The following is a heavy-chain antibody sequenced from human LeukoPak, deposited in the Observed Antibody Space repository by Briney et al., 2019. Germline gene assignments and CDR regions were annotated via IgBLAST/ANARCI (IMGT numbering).Heavy chain of an antibody. Sequence: GGSLRLSCAASGFTVSSNYMSWVRQAPGKGLEWVSVIYSGGSTYYADSVKGRFTISRDNSKNTLYLQMNSLRAEDTAVYYCARESGYSSGWYEGYFDYWGQGTLVTVSS. J-gene: IGHJ4*02. D-gene: IGHD6-19*01. CDR1: GFTVSSNY. V-gene: IGHV3-53*01. CDR2: IYSGGST. CDR3: ARESGYSSGWYEGYFDY.